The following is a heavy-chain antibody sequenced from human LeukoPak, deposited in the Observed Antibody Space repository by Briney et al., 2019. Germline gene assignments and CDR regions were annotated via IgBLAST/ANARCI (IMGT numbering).Heavy chain of an antibody. Sequence: SETLSLTCTVSGGSISSSYWSWIRQPARKGREWIGRIYTSGPTSYKPSLKSRVSISVDKSKNQLSLKVSSVTAADTAVYYLARLGYSSSSTGYYYYMDVWGKGTTVTVSS. CDR2: IYTSGPT. J-gene: IGHJ6*03. CDR3: ARLGYSSSSTGYYYYMDV. D-gene: IGHD6-6*01. V-gene: IGHV4-4*07. CDR1: GGSISSSY.